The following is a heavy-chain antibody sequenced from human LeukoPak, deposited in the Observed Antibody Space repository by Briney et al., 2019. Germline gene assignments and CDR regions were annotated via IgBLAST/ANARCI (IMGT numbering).Heavy chain of an antibody. D-gene: IGHD3-10*01. CDR2: INHSGST. J-gene: IGHJ4*02. CDR3: AVGGFGELLYYY. CDR1: GGSFSGYY. Sequence: KSSETLSLTCAVYGGSFSGYYWSWIRQPPGKGLEWIGEINHSGSTNYNPSLKSRVTISVDTSKNQFSLKLSSVTAADTAVYYCAVGGFGELLYYYWGQGTLVTVSS. V-gene: IGHV4-34*01.